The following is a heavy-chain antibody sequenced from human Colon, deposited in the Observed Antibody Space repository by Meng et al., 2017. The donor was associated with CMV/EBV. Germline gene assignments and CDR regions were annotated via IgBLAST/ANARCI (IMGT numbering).Heavy chain of an antibody. CDR1: GFTFSSYG. D-gene: IGHD3-3*01. J-gene: IGHJ4*02. Sequence: GESLKISCAASGFTFSSYGMNWVRQAPGRGLEWVASIVTTGSAVYYADSVKGRFTISRDNGKNLLYLQMNDLRAEDTGVYYCARDTISGVVAFDYWGQGTLVTVSS. V-gene: IGHV3-21*06. CDR3: ARDTISGVVAFDY. CDR2: IVTTGSAV.